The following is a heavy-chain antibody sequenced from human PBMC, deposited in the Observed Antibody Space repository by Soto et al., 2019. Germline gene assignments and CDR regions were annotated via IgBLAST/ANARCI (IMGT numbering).Heavy chain of an antibody. CDR2: ISGSGGST. Sequence: GGSLRLSCAASGFTFSSYAMSWVRQAPGKGLEWVSAISGSGGSTYYADSVKGRFTISRDNSKNTLYLQMNSLRAEDTAVYYCAKDPPQWSSSRGAEYFQHWGQGTLVTVSS. CDR1: GFTFSSYA. CDR3: AKDPPQWSSSRGAEYFQH. V-gene: IGHV3-23*01. J-gene: IGHJ1*01. D-gene: IGHD6-13*01.